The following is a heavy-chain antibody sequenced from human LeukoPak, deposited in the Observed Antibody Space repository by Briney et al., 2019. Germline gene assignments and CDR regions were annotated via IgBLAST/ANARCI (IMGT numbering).Heavy chain of an antibody. CDR1: GYTFTSYF. CDR2: INPSGGST. CDR3: ARGRGSGTFDY. V-gene: IGHV1-46*01. Sequence: ASVKVSCKSYGYTFTSYFMHWVRQAPGQGLEWMGIINPSGGSTSYAQKFQGRVTMTRDMSTSTVYMELSSLRSEDTAVYYCARGRGSGTFDYWGQGTLVTVSS. D-gene: IGHD2-15*01. J-gene: IGHJ4*02.